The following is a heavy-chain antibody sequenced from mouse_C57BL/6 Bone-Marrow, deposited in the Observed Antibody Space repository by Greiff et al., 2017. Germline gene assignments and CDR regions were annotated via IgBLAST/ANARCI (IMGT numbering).Heavy chain of an antibody. Sequence: EVKLMESGGGLVQPGGSMKLSCVASGFTFSNYWMNWVRQSPEKGLEWVAQIRLKSDNYATHYAESVKGRFTISRDDSKSSVYLQMNNLRAEDTGIYYCTGITTAFDVWGTGTTVTVSS. CDR2: IRLKSDNYAT. D-gene: IGHD1-2*01. J-gene: IGHJ1*03. CDR3: TGITTAFDV. CDR1: GFTFSNYW. V-gene: IGHV6-3*01.